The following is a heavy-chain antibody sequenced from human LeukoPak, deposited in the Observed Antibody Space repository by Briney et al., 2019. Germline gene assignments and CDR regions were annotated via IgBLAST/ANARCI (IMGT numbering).Heavy chain of an antibody. J-gene: IGHJ4*02. D-gene: IGHD2-15*01. V-gene: IGHV3-48*03. CDR1: GFTFSSYE. CDR2: ISSFGSTI. CDR3: ARVMVVPSSDFDY. Sequence: PGGSLRLSCAASGFTFSSYEMDWVRQAPGKGLEWVSYISSFGSTIYYADSVKGRFTISRDNAKNSLYLQMNSLRAEDTAVYCCARVMVVPSSDFDYWGQGTLVTVSS.